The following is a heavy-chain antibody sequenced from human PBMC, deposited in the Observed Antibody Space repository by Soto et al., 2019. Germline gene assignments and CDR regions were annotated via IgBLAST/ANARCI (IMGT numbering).Heavy chain of an antibody. J-gene: IGHJ5*02. CDR1: GGSISSYY. Sequence: SETLSLTCTVSGGSISSYYWSWIRQPPGKGLEWIGYIYYSGSTKYNPSLKSRVTISVDTSKNQFSLKVRSVTAADTAVYYCARLINWFDPWGQGTLVTVSS. CDR2: IYYSGST. CDR3: ARLINWFDP. V-gene: IGHV4-59*01.